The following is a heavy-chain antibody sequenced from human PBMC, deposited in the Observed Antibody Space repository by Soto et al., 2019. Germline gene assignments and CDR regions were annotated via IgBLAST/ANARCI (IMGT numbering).Heavy chain of an antibody. Sequence: GWSLRLSCAASGFTVSSNYMSWVRQAPGKGLEWVSVIYSGGRTYYADSVRGRFTISRDNSKNTLYLQMKSLRAEDTAVYYCARDPPATRHGMDVWGQGTKVTVS. CDR3: ARDPPATRHGMDV. V-gene: IGHV3-53*01. CDR2: IYSGGRT. CDR1: GFTVSSNY. J-gene: IGHJ6*02.